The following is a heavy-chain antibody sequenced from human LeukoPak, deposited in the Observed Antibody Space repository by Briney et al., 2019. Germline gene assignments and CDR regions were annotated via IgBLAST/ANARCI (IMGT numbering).Heavy chain of an antibody. D-gene: IGHD6-13*01. CDR2: IKQDGSAK. CDR1: GFTYSGFG. CDR3: VRQYKRSWLQFFEY. V-gene: IGHV3-7*01. Sequence: GGSLRLSCAASGFTYSGFGMTWVRQAPGKGLEWVSNIKQDGSAKYYIDSVEGRFFISRDNDKKSLYLQMNRLRAEDTAVYYCVRQYKRSWLQFFEYWGEGTLVTVSA. J-gene: IGHJ4*02.